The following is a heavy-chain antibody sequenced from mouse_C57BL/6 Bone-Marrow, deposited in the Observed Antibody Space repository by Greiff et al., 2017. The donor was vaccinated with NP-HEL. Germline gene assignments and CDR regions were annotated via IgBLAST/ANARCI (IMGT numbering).Heavy chain of an antibody. CDR3: ARRGYYGSSLYWYFDV. CDR1: GYTFTNYW. J-gene: IGHJ1*03. CDR2: IYPGGGYT. V-gene: IGHV1-63*01. D-gene: IGHD1-1*01. Sequence: QVQLQQSGAELVRPGTSVKMSCKASGYTFTNYWIGWAKQRPGHGLEWIGDIYPGGGYTNYNEKFKGKATLTADKSSSTAYMQFSSLTSEDSAIYYCARRGYYGSSLYWYFDVWGTGTTVTVSS.